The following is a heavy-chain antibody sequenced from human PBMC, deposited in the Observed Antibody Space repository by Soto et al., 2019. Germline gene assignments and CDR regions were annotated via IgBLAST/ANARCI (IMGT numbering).Heavy chain of an antibody. CDR2: INHSGST. CDR1: GGSFSGYY. Sequence: RTSETLSLTCAVYGGSFSGYYWSWIRQPPGKGLEWIGEINHSGSTNYNPSLKSRVTISVDTSKNQFSLKLSSVTAADTAVYYCAGGYYDFWSGYYRKLRYYYMDVWGKGTTVTVSS. J-gene: IGHJ6*03. V-gene: IGHV4-34*01. D-gene: IGHD3-3*01. CDR3: AGGYYDFWSGYYRKLRYYYMDV.